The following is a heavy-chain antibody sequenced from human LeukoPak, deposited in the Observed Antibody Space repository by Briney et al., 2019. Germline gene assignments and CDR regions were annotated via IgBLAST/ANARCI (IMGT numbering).Heavy chain of an antibody. CDR2: IYYSGTT. CDR1: GGSITSYY. CDR3: ARVRDGSSFSAFDM. J-gene: IGHJ3*02. V-gene: IGHV4-59*01. D-gene: IGHD1-26*01. Sequence: SETLSLTCTVSGGSITSYYWSWIRQPPGKGLEWIGCIYYSGTTNYNPSLKSRVTISVNTSKNQFSLKLSSVTAADTAVYYCARVRDGSSFSAFDMWGQGTMVTVSS.